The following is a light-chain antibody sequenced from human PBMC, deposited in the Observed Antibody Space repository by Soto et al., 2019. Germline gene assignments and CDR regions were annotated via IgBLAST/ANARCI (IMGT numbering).Light chain of an antibody. Sequence: EIVLTQSPATLSLSPGQRATLSCRASQGVSSYLPWYQQKPGQAPRLLIYDASNRATGIPARFSGSGPGKDFTLTISSLEPEDFAVYYCQQRSNLAFGQGTRLEIK. CDR1: QGVSSY. V-gene: IGKV3D-11*01. CDR2: DAS. J-gene: IGKJ5*01. CDR3: QQRSNLA.